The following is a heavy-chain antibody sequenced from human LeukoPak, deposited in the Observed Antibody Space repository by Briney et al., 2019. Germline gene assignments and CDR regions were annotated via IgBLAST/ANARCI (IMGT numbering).Heavy chain of an antibody. CDR3: AIGDSSSWYGPLFDY. D-gene: IGHD6-13*01. V-gene: IGHV1-46*01. J-gene: IGHJ4*02. Sequence: ASVKVSCKASGYTFTSYYMHWVRQAPGQGLEWMGIINPSGGSTSYAQKFQGRVTMTRDTSTSTVYMELSSLRSEDTAVYYCAIGDSSSWYGPLFDYWGQGTLVTVSS. CDR2: INPSGGST. CDR1: GYTFTSYY.